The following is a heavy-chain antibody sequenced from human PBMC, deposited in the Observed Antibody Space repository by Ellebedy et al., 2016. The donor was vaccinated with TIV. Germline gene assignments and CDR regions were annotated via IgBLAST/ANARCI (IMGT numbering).Heavy chain of an antibody. J-gene: IGHJ4*02. CDR2: ISRSGTYI. V-gene: IGHV3-11*05. Sequence: GGSLRLSCVGSGFTFSDNYMSLIRQAPGKGLECISYISRSGTYIEYADSVKGRFTISRDNVRNSLYLQINSLRAEDTAVYYCARGLVPLSQFVSGYWGRGTLVNASS. D-gene: IGHD2-8*01. CDR1: GFTFSDNY. CDR3: ARGLVPLSQFVSGY.